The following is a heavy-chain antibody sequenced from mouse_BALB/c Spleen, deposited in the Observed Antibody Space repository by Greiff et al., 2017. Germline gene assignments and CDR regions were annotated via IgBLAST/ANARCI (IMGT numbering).Heavy chain of an antibody. J-gene: IGHJ2*01. V-gene: IGHV5-6-5*01. CDR2: ISSGGST. CDR3: ARGGYYGNSYYFDY. CDR1: GFTFSSYA. Sequence: EVMLVESGGGLVKPGGSLKLSCAASGFTFSSYAMSWVRQTPEKRLEWVASISSGGSTYYPDSVKGRFTISRDNARNILYLQMSSLRSEDTAMYYCARGGYYGNSYYFDYWGQGTTLTVSS. D-gene: IGHD2-1*01.